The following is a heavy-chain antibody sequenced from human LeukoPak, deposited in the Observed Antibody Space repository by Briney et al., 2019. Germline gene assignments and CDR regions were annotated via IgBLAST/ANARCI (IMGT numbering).Heavy chain of an antibody. V-gene: IGHV4-34*01. Sequence: SETLSLTCAVCGGSFSGYYWSWIRQPPGKGLEWIGEINHSGSTNYNPSLKSRVTISVDTSKNQFSLKLSSVTAADTAVYYCARVMTTVTRWFDPWGQGTLVTVSS. D-gene: IGHD4-17*01. CDR2: INHSGST. CDR3: ARVMTTVTRWFDP. CDR1: GGSFSGYY. J-gene: IGHJ5*02.